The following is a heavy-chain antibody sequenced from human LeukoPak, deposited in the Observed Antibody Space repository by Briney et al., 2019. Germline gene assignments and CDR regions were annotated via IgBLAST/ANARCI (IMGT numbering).Heavy chain of an antibody. J-gene: IGHJ4*02. CDR2: IYYSGST. CDR3: ARSTNFGSVEY. Sequence: PSETLSLTCTVSGGSIRSGGYCWSWIRQHPGKGLEWIGYIYYSGSTYYNPSLKSRVTISVDTSKNQFSLKLSSVTAADTAVYYCARSTNFGSVEYWGQGTLVTVSS. D-gene: IGHD3-10*02. V-gene: IGHV4-31*03. CDR1: GGSIRSGGYC.